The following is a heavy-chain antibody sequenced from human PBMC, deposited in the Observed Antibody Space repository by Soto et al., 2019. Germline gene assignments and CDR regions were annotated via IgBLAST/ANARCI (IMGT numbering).Heavy chain of an antibody. J-gene: IGHJ4*02. V-gene: IGHV1-24*01. D-gene: IGHD3-22*01. CDR3: ATSANYYDSSGYSYYFDY. Sequence: ASVKVSCKVSGYTLTELSMHWVRQAPGKGLEWMGGFDPEDGETIYAQKFQGRVTMTEDTSTDTAYMELSGLRSEDTAVYYCATSANYYDSSGYSYYFDYWGQGTLVTVSS. CDR2: FDPEDGET. CDR1: GYTLTELS.